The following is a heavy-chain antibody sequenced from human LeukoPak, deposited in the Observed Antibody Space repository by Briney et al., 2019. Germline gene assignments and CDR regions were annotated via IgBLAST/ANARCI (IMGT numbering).Heavy chain of an antibody. CDR3: ARGQTYYDFWSGYYRAGDYYYMDV. CDR1: GGSFRGYY. CDR2: INHSGST. J-gene: IGHJ6*03. D-gene: IGHD3-3*01. Sequence: SETLSLTCAVYGGSFRGYYWSWIRQPPGKGLEWSGEINHSGSTNYNPSLNSRVTISVDTPKNQFSLKLSSVTAPDTAVYYCARGQTYYDFWSGYYRAGDYYYMDVWGKGTTVTVSS. V-gene: IGHV4-34*01.